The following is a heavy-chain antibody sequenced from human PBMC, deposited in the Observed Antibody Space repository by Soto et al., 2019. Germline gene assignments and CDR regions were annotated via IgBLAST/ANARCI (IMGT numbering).Heavy chain of an antibody. D-gene: IGHD1-1*01. J-gene: IGHJ4*02. CDR2: INPNSGGT. CDR3: ARGPATAKPEGVDF. CDR1: GYTFSDYY. V-gene: IGHV1-2*02. Sequence: ALVKVSCKASGYTFSDYYIHWVRQAPGQGLEWMGWINPNSGGTKYAPKFQGGVTMTRDTSITTAYMELSRLRSGDTAVYYCARGPATAKPEGVDFWGQGTLVTVSS.